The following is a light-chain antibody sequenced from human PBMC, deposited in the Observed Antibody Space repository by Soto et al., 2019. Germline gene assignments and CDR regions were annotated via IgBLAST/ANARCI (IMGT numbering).Light chain of an antibody. CDR1: QSVSSN. V-gene: IGKV3-15*01. J-gene: IGKJ1*01. CDR3: QQYNNWPPT. Sequence: EIVMTQSPATLSVSPGERATLSCRASQSVSSNLAWYQQKPGQAPRLLIYGASTRATGIPARFSGSGSGTQFTRTISSLQSEDFAVYYCQQYNNWPPTFGQGTKVEI. CDR2: GAS.